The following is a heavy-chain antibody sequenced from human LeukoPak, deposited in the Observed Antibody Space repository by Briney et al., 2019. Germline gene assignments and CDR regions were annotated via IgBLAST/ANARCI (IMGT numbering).Heavy chain of an antibody. CDR3: ARGASCGGDCYWEDYYYYGTDV. J-gene: IGHJ6*02. Sequence: SETLSLTCAVSGESFSGYYWGWIRQPPGKGLEWIGEINDSGTTNYNPSLKSRVTISVDTSKNQFSLKLSSVTAADTAVYYCARGASCGGDCYWEDYYYYGTDVWGQGTTVTVSS. D-gene: IGHD2-21*02. V-gene: IGHV4-34*01. CDR2: INDSGTT. CDR1: GESFSGYY.